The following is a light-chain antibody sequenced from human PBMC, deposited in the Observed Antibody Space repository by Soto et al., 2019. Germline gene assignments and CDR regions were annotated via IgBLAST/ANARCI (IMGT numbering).Light chain of an antibody. CDR1: QSISSW. CDR3: QQYNDNWT. V-gene: IGKV1-5*03. Sequence: DIQMTQSPSTLSASVGDRVTITCRASQSISSWLAWYQQKPGKAPKLLIYKASTLQGGAPSRFSGSGSGTEFTLVISSLQPDDSATYYCQQYNDNWTFGQGTKVEIK. J-gene: IGKJ1*01. CDR2: KAS.